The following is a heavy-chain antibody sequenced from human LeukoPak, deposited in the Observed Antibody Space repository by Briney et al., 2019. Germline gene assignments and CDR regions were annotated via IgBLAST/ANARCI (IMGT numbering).Heavy chain of an antibody. J-gene: IGHJ4*02. CDR2: INPSGGST. Sequence: ASVKVSCKASGYTFTSYYVHWVRQAPGQGLEWMGIINPSGGSTSYAQKFQGRVTMTRDTSTSTVYMELSSLRSEDTAVYYCVGIVGANAYVYWGQGTLVTVSS. CDR1: GYTFTSYY. V-gene: IGHV1-46*01. D-gene: IGHD1-26*01. CDR3: VGIVGANAYVY.